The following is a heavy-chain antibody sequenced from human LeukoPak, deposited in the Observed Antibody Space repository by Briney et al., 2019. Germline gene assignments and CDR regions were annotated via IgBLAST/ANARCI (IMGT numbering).Heavy chain of an antibody. CDR2: IWYDGSNK. Sequence: PGRSLRLSCAASGFTFSSYGMHWVRQAPGKGLEWVAVIWYDGSNKYYADSVKGRFTISRDNSKNTLYLQMNSLRAEDTAVYYCAKGVVGPNYYYYYYYMDVWGKGTTVTISS. J-gene: IGHJ6*03. V-gene: IGHV3-33*06. CDR1: GFTFSSYG. CDR3: AKGVVGPNYYYYYYYMDV. D-gene: IGHD1-1*01.